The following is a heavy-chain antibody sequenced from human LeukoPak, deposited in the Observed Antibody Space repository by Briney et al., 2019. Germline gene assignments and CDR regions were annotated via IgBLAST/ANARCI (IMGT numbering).Heavy chain of an antibody. CDR1: GFTFSSYG. V-gene: IGHV3-30*02. D-gene: IGHD3-22*01. CDR3: AKSMGLRITMKSPGY. CDR2: IRYDGSNK. J-gene: IGHJ4*02. Sequence: GGSLRLSCAASGFTFSSYGMHWVRQAPGKGLEWVAFIRYDGSNKYYADSVKGRFTISRDNSKNTLYLQMNSLRAEDTAVYYCAKSMGLRITMKSPGYWGQGALVSVSS.